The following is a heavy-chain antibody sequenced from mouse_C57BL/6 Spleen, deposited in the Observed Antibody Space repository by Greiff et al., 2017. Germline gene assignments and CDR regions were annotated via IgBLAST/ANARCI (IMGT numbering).Heavy chain of an antibody. V-gene: IGHV1-80*01. CDR1: GYAFSSYW. CDR3: AKFAY. J-gene: IGHJ3*01. Sequence: VQRVEPGAELVKPGASVKISCKASGYAFSSYWMNWVKQRPGQGLEWIGQIYPGDGDTNYNGKFKGKATLTVDKTSSTAYMQLSSLTSEDSAVYFCAKFAYWGQGTLVTVSA. CDR2: IYPGDGDT.